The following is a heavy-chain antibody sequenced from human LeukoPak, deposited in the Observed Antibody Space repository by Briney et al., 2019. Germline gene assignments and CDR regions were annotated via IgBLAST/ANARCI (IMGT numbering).Heavy chain of an antibody. CDR3: ARGPDTSGYYSNHWYFDL. CDR2: ISSSGSTI. D-gene: IGHD3-22*01. V-gene: IGHV3-11*01. J-gene: IGHJ2*01. Sequence: KPGGSLRLSCAASGFTFSDYYMSWIRQAPGKGLEWVSYISSSGSTIYYADSVKGRFTIPRDNAKNSLYLQMNSLSPEDTAVYYCARGPDTSGYYSNHWYFDLWGRGTLVSVSS. CDR1: GFTFSDYY.